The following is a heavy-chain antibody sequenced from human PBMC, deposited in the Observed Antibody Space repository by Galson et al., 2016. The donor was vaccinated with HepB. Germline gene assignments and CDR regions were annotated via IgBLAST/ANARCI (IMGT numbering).Heavy chain of an antibody. CDR1: GFTFRSYG. CDR3: TKDGDSTGYYYSKFN. Sequence: SLRLSCAGSGFTFRSYGIHWVRQAPGKGLEWVAVISSDGSNKYYVDSVKGRFTISRDKSKNTLYLQMNSLRAEDTAVYYCTKDGDSTGYYYSKFNWGQGTLVTVSS. D-gene: IGHD3-22*01. J-gene: IGHJ4*02. V-gene: IGHV3-30*18. CDR2: ISSDGSNK.